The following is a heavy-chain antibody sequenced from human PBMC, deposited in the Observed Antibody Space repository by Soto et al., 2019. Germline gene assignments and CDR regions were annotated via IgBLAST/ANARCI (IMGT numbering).Heavy chain of an antibody. V-gene: IGHV3-23*01. CDR1: GFTFSSYA. CDR2: ISGSGGST. CDR3: AKAWDLPVTYYDFWSGYWN. Sequence: GGSLRLSCAASGFTFSSYAMSWVRQAPGKGLEWVSAISGSGGSTYYADSVKGWFTISRDNSKNTLYLQMNSLRAEDTAVYYCAKAWDLPVTYYDFWSGYWNWGQGTLVTVSS. J-gene: IGHJ4*02. D-gene: IGHD3-3*01.